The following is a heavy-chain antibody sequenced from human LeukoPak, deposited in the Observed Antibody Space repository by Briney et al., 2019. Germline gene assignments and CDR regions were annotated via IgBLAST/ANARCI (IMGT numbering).Heavy chain of an antibody. Sequence: SGGSLRLSCAASGFTFSSYAMSWVRQAPGKGLEWVPATTGSGGTTHYADSVKGRFTISRDNSKNTLYLQMNSLRAGDTAVHYCAKAHSGSYPGAFDIWGQGTMVTVSS. CDR1: GFTFSSYA. CDR2: TTGSGGTT. D-gene: IGHD1-26*01. J-gene: IGHJ3*02. CDR3: AKAHSGSYPGAFDI. V-gene: IGHV3-23*01.